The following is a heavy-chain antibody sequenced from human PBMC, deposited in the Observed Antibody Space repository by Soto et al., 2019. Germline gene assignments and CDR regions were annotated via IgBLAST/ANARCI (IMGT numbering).Heavy chain of an antibody. CDR2: ISRGSASK. CDR3: ARAGDYGGNSQAY. Sequence: EVQLVESGGGLVQPGGSLRLSCAASGFTFSTCDMNWVRQAPGKGLEWVSYISRGSASKYYADSVKGRFTIARDNDKNSLYLQLNSLRDEDMALDYCARAGDYGGNSQAYWGRGTLVTVSS. J-gene: IGHJ4*02. D-gene: IGHD4-17*01. CDR1: GFTFSTCD. V-gene: IGHV3-48*02.